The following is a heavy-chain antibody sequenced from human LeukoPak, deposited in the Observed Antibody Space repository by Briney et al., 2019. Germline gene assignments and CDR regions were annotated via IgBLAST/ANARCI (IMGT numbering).Heavy chain of an antibody. J-gene: IGHJ6*03. V-gene: IGHV1-69*13. CDR1: GGTFSSYA. D-gene: IGHD3-10*01. CDR3: ARGSGSYPEYYYYYVDV. CDR2: IIPIFGTA. Sequence: ASVKVSCKASGGTFSSYAISWVRQAPGQGLEWMGGIIPIFGTANYAQKFQGRVTITADESTSTAYMELSSLRSEDTAVYYCARGSGSYPEYYYYYVDVWGKGTTVTVSS.